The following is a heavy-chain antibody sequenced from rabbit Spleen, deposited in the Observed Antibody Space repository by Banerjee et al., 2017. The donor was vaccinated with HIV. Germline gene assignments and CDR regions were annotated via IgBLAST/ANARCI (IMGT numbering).Heavy chain of an antibody. J-gene: IGHJ4*01. CDR2: IGSNTDNT. CDR3: ARDLADVIGWNFYL. CDR1: GVSFSGRYV. D-gene: IGHD1-1*01. V-gene: IGHV1S45*01. Sequence: QEQLVESGGGLVQPEGSLTLTCTASGVSFSGRYVMSWVRQAPGKGLEWIGCIGSNTDNTVYATWAKGRFALSRTSSTTVDLKMTSLTVADTATYFCARDLADVIGWNFYLWGQGTLVTVS.